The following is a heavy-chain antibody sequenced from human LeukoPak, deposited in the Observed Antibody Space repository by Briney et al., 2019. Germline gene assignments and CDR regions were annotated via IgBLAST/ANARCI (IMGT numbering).Heavy chain of an antibody. D-gene: IGHD3-22*01. Sequence: PGRSLRLSCTASGFIFADYAMTWVRQAPGKGVEWVGSIRGKAYGGTTQYAASVKGIFTISRDYSKSIAYLQMNSLKTEDTAVYYCTRVGSGYYSFYFDYWGQGALVTVSS. CDR1: GFIFADYA. CDR2: IRGKAYGGTT. CDR3: TRVGSGYYSFYFDY. J-gene: IGHJ4*02. V-gene: IGHV3-49*04.